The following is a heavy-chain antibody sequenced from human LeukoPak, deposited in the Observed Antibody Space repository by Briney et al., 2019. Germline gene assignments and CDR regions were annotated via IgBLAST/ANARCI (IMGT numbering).Heavy chain of an antibody. CDR1: GFTFSSYA. D-gene: IGHD6-19*01. CDR3: AKEIRIAVAGTRGHGYFDY. Sequence: GGSLRLSCAASGFTFSSYAMSWVRQAPGKGLEWVSAISGSGGSTYYADSVKGRFTIPRDNSKNTLYLQMNSLRAEDTAVYYCAKEIRIAVAGTRGHGYFDYWGQGTLVTVSS. V-gene: IGHV3-23*01. J-gene: IGHJ4*02. CDR2: ISGSGGST.